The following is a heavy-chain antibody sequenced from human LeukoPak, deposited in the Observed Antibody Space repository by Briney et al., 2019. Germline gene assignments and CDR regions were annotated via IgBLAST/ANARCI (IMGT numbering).Heavy chain of an antibody. D-gene: IGHD2-2*02. CDR3: ARYCGSASCYRGFDY. J-gene: IGHJ4*02. CDR2: ISSGSSTI. CDR1: GFTFSSYS. V-gene: IGHV3-48*01. Sequence: PGGSLRLYCAASGFTFSSYSMNWVRQAPGKGLEWVSYISSGSSTIYYADSLKGRFTISRDNAKNSLDLQMNSLRAEDTAVYYCARYCGSASCYRGFDYWGQGTLVTVSS.